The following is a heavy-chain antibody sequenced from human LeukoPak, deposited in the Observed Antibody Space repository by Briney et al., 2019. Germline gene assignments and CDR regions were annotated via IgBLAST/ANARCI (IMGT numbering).Heavy chain of an antibody. CDR1: GYTFTSYG. J-gene: IGHJ4*02. V-gene: IGHV1-18*01. Sequence: ASVKVSCKASGYTFTSYGISWVRQAPGQGLEWMGWISAYNGNTNYAQKLQDRVTMTTDTSTGTAYMELSRLRSDDTAVYYCARGIAAAGTGVWGQGTLVTVSS. CDR3: ARGIAAAGTGV. D-gene: IGHD6-13*01. CDR2: ISAYNGNT.